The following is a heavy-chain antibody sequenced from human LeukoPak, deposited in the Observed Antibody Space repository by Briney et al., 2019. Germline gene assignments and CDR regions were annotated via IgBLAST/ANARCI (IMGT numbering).Heavy chain of an antibody. CDR2: IYYSAST. V-gene: IGHV4-39*01. Sequence: SETLSLTCTVSGGSISSSSYYWGWIRQPPGKGLEWIGSIYYSASTYYNPSLKSRVTISVDTSKNQFSLKLSSVTAADTAVYYCATGIAAAGNYFDYWGPGTLVTVSS. CDR3: ATGIAAAGNYFDY. CDR1: GGSISSSSYY. D-gene: IGHD6-13*01. J-gene: IGHJ4*02.